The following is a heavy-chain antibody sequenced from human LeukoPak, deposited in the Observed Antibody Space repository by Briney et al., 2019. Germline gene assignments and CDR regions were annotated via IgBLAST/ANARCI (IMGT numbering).Heavy chain of an antibody. CDR3: ATDLAAAGSRGFDS. J-gene: IGHJ4*02. CDR1: GFIFDDYA. CDR2: IGWLSGKISGNT. Sequence: PPGGSLRLSCAASGFIFDDYAMHWVRQAPGKGLEWGSGIGWLSGKISGNTDYADSVKGRFTISRENGKNSLYLQMNSLRVEETAVYYCATDLAAAGSRGFDSWGQGTLVTVSS. V-gene: IGHV3-9*01. D-gene: IGHD6-13*01.